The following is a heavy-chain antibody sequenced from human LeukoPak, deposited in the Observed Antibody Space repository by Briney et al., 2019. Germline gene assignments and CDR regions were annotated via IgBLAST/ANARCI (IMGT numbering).Heavy chain of an antibody. Sequence: SETLSVTCTVSGASMTSYYWTWIRQPPGKGLEWVGYMYFGERTNYNPSLKSRATISIDTSKKRFSLNLKSVTAADTAVYYCARIPGDRPDDWGQGTLVTVS. CDR3: ARIPGDRPDD. J-gene: IGHJ4*02. CDR2: MYFGERT. V-gene: IGHV4-59*01. CDR1: GASMTSYY. D-gene: IGHD7-27*01.